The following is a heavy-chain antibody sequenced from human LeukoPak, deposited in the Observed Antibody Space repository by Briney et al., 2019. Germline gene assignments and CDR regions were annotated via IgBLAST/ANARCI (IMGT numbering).Heavy chain of an antibody. CDR3: TTDLEPLWFGPDY. D-gene: IGHD3-10*01. J-gene: IGHJ4*02. CDR2: IRSKAYGETA. CDR1: GFTFGDYA. Sequence: GGSLRLSCTASGFTFGDYAMSWIRQAPGKGLEWVGFIRSKAYGETADYAASVKGRFTISRDDSKNTLYLQMNSLKTEDTAVYYCTTDLEPLWFGPDYWGQGTLVTVSS. V-gene: IGHV3-49*03.